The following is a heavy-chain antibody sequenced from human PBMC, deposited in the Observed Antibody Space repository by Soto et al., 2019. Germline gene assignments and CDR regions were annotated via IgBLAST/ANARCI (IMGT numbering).Heavy chain of an antibody. CDR2: IYCTGTT. Sequence: TEILCVHCTLSDGSISIYYRTLIRQPPGKGLEWIGYIYCTGTTNYAPSLKNRVTMSLHTSKNQFSLTLSSVTAADTAMYYCAGFSSGTYLFGLWGPGTMVTVSS. V-gene: IGHV4-59*01. CDR3: AGFSSGTYLFGL. CDR1: DGSISIYY. D-gene: IGHD1-26*01. J-gene: IGHJ4*02.